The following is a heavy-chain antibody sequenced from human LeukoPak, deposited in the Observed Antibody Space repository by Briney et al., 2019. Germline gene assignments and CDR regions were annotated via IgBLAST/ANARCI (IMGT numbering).Heavy chain of an antibody. J-gene: IGHJ4*02. Sequence: SETLSLTCTVSGGSISSSNYYWGWIRQPPGKGLEWIGSIYYSGSTYYNPSLKSRVTISVDTSKNQFSLKLSSLTAADTAVYYCAKGRSSTSSPFDYWGQGTLVTVSS. CDR2: IYYSGST. CDR1: GGSISSSNYY. CDR3: AKGRSSTSSPFDY. D-gene: IGHD2-2*01. V-gene: IGHV4-39*07.